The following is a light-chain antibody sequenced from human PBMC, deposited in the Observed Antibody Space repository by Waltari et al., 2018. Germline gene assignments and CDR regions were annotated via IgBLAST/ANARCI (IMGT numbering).Light chain of an antibody. Sequence: EIVLTQSPATLSLSPGERATISCRASQSSINYLACYQQKPGHAPSPLIYDASNRATDIPARFSGSGSGTDFTLTISSLEPEDVAVYYCQQRSNWPLITFGQGTRLEIK. CDR3: QQRSNWPLIT. CDR1: QSSINY. CDR2: DAS. V-gene: IGKV3-11*01. J-gene: IGKJ5*01.